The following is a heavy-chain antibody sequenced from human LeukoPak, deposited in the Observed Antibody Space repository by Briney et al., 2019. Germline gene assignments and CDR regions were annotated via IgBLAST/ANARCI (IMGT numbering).Heavy chain of an antibody. Sequence: ASVKVSCKASGYTFTCYYMHWVRQAPGEGLEWRGWINPNSGGTKYAQKFQGRVTMTRDTSINTAYMEVRRLTSDDTAVYYCARERGTLAVAGDAVDIWGQGTMVTVSS. V-gene: IGHV1-2*02. CDR3: ARERGTLAVAGDAVDI. CDR2: INPNSGGT. CDR1: GYTFTCYY. J-gene: IGHJ3*02. D-gene: IGHD6-19*01.